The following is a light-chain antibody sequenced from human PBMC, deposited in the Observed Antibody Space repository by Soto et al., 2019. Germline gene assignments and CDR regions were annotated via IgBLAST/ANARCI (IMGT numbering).Light chain of an antibody. CDR3: QQSNSSPLT. CDR2: AAS. CDR1: QGISNY. Sequence: DIQMPQSPSSLSASVGDRVTITCRASQGISNYLACYQQKPGKVPKLLLYAASTLQSGVPSRFSGSGSGTDFTLTISSLQAADVATYDCQQSNSSPLTFGGGTQVEIK. V-gene: IGKV1-27*01. J-gene: IGKJ4*02.